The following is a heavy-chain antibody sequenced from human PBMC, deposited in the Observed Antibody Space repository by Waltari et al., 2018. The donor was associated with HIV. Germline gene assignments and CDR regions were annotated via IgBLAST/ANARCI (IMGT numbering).Heavy chain of an antibody. Sequence: QIQLVQSGPGVKNPGASVKVSCKAFGYTFTTYDINWVRQAAGQGLEWMGWMNPHSGDTGSAQQFQGRLTMTRDTSMSTAFMELNNLRPEDTAIYYCARGQFTFDSWGQGALVTVSS. D-gene: IGHD3-10*01. V-gene: IGHV1-8*01. J-gene: IGHJ4*02. CDR3: ARGQFTFDS. CDR2: MNPHSGDT. CDR1: GYTFTTYD.